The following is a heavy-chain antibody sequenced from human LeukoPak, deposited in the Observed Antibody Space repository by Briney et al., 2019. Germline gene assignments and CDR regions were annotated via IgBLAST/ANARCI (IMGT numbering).Heavy chain of an antibody. CDR3: ARRLHAFDY. J-gene: IGHJ4*02. CDR1: GGSFNGYY. V-gene: IGHV4-34*01. CDR2: INHSGST. Sequence: SETLSLTCAVYGGSFNGYYWSWIRQPPGKGLEWIGEINHSGSTNYNPSLKSRVTISVDTSKNQFSLKLSSVTAADTAVYYCARRLHAFDYWGQGTLVTVSS.